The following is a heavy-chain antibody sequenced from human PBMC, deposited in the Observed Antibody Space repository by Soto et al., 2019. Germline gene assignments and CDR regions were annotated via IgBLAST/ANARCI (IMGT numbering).Heavy chain of an antibody. Sequence: QVQLQESGPGLVKPSGTLSLTCAVSSGSISSSNWWSWVRQPPGKGPEWIGEIYHSGSTNYNPSLKSRVTISVDKSKNQFSLKLSSVTAADTAVYYCARKGVLRFLEWFGWFDPWGQGTLVTVSS. CDR1: SGSISSSNW. V-gene: IGHV4-4*02. CDR3: ARKGVLRFLEWFGWFDP. CDR2: IYHSGST. D-gene: IGHD3-3*01. J-gene: IGHJ5*02.